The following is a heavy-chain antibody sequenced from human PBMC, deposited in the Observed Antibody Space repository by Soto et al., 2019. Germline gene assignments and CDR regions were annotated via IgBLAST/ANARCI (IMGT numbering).Heavy chain of an antibody. Sequence: QVQLVQSGAEVKKPGSSVKVSCKASGGTFSSYAISWVRQAPGQGLAWMGGIIPIFGTANHAQKFPGRVTLDTGESTSTACMELSNLRTQDTAVYYCARVYYDSSGYYYYFDYWGQGTLVTVSS. J-gene: IGHJ4*02. CDR2: IIPIFGTA. CDR3: ARVYYDSSGYYYYFDY. CDR1: GGTFSSYA. D-gene: IGHD3-22*01. V-gene: IGHV1-69*05.